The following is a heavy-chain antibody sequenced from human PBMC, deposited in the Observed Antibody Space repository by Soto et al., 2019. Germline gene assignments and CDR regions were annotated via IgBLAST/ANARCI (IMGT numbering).Heavy chain of an antibody. CDR1: GGSITSHY. Sequence: QVQLQESGPGRVKPSETLSLTCTVSGGSITSHYWNWIRQPPGKGLEWIGYIYYTAGSDYNPSLKSRVTISVDTSKNQFSLKLSSVTAADTAVYYCARGYGSSTTCYARGAYFDLWGRGTLVSVSS. CDR3: ARGYGSSTTCYARGAYFDL. J-gene: IGHJ2*01. V-gene: IGHV4-59*11. D-gene: IGHD2-2*01. CDR2: IYYTAGS.